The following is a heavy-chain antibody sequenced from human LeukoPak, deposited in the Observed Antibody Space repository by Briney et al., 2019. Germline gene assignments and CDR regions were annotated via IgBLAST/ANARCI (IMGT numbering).Heavy chain of an antibody. Sequence: PGGSLRLSCAASGFTFSSYEMNWVRQAPGKGLEWVSYISSSGSTIYYADSVKGRFTISRDNAKNSLYLQMNSLRAEDTAVYYCAKDKTAGEPTIFHYWGQGTLVTVSS. CDR3: AKDKTAGEPTIFHY. CDR2: ISSSGSTI. CDR1: GFTFSSYE. V-gene: IGHV3-48*03. D-gene: IGHD3-9*01. J-gene: IGHJ4*02.